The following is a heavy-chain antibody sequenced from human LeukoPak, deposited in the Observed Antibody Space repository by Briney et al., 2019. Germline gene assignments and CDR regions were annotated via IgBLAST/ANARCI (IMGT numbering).Heavy chain of an antibody. Sequence: GASVTVSCKASGYTFTGYYIHWVRQAPGQGLEWMGWINPNNGGTNYAQKFQGRVTMTRDTSISTVYMELSSLRSDDTAVYYCAKGRLSGSYNRFDYWGLGTLVTVSS. CDR2: INPNNGGT. V-gene: IGHV1-2*02. J-gene: IGHJ4*02. CDR1: GYTFTGYY. D-gene: IGHD1-26*01. CDR3: AKGRLSGSYNRFDY.